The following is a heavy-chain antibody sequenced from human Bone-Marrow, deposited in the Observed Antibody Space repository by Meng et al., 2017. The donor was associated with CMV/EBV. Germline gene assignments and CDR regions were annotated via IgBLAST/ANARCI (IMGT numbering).Heavy chain of an antibody. D-gene: IGHD6-19*01. J-gene: IGHJ4*02. CDR2: INPKSGGT. V-gene: IGHV1-2*02. CDR3: ARDGVWQWLDN. Sequence: ASVKVSCKASGYIFTDYYIHWVRQAPGQGLEWMGWINPKSGGTKYAQKFQGGVTMTRDTSTSTAYMELRSLRSDDTAVYYCARDGVWQWLDNWGQGTLVTVSS. CDR1: GYIFTDYY.